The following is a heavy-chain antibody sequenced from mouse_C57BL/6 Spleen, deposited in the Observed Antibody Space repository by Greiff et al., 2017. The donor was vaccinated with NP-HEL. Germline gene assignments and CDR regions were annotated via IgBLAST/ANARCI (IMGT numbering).Heavy chain of an antibody. Sequence: EVMLVESGGDLVKPGGSLKLSCAASGFTFSSYGMSWVRQTPDKRLEWVATISSGGSYTYYPDSVKGRFTISRDNAKNTLYLQMSSLKSEDTAMYYCARHGSSLDAMDYWGQGTSVTVSS. V-gene: IGHV5-6*01. CDR3: ARHGSSLDAMDY. J-gene: IGHJ4*01. CDR1: GFTFSSYG. CDR2: ISSGGSYT. D-gene: IGHD1-1*01.